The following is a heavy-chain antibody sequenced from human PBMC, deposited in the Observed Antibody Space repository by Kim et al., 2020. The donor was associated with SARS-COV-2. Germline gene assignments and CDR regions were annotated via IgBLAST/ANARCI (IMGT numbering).Heavy chain of an antibody. Sequence: ASVKVSCKASGYTFTSYGISWVRQAPGQGLEWMGWISAYNGNTNYAQKLQGRVTMTTDTSTSTAYMELRSLRSDDTAVYYCARGGSADSSSWYPYYYYGMDVWGQGTTVTVSS. J-gene: IGHJ6*02. D-gene: IGHD6-13*01. CDR3: ARGGSADSSSWYPYYYYGMDV. CDR2: ISAYNGNT. CDR1: GYTFTSYG. V-gene: IGHV1-18*01.